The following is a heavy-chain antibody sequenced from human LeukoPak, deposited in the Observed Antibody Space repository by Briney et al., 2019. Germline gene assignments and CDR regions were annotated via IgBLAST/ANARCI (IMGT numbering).Heavy chain of an antibody. J-gene: IGHJ6*03. CDR2: IIPIFGTA. Sequence: ASVKVSCKASGYTFTSYYMHWVRQAPGQGLEWMGGIIPIFGTANYAQKFQGRVTITADKSTSTAYMELSSLRSEDTAVYYCAREGTMVRGVISYYHMDVWGKGTTVTVSS. CDR1: GYTFTSYY. V-gene: IGHV1-69*06. CDR3: AREGTMVRGVISYYHMDV. D-gene: IGHD3-10*01.